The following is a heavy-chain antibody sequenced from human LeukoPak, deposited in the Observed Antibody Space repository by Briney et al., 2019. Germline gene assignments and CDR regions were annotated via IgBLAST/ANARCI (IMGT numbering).Heavy chain of an antibody. CDR2: ISAYNGNT. CDR3: ARIEAVAGTLNNWFDP. V-gene: IGHV1-18*01. Sequence: APVKVSCKASGYTFTSYGISWVRQAPGQGLEWMGWISAYNGNTNYAQKLQGRVTMTTDTSTSTAYMELRRLRSDDTAVYYCARIEAVAGTLNNWFDPWGQGNLVTISS. D-gene: IGHD6-19*01. J-gene: IGHJ5*02. CDR1: GYTFTSYG.